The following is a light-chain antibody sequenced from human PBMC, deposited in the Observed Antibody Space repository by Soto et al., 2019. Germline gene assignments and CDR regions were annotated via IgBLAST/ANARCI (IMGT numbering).Light chain of an antibody. CDR2: EVS. V-gene: IGLV2-14*01. J-gene: IGLJ1*01. Sequence: QSVLTQPASVSGSPGQSVAISCTGTSSDVGAYNYVSWYQQHPGKAPKLLLSEVSNRPSGVSDRFSGSKSGNTASLTISGLQAEDEAVYYCSSLTTSFTYVFGTGTKLTVL. CDR1: SSDVGAYNY. CDR3: SSLTTSFTYV.